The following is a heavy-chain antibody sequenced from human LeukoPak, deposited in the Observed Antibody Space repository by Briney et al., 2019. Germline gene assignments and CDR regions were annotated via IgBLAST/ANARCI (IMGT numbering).Heavy chain of an antibody. Sequence: GGSLRLSCAASGFTFTGYAMSWVRQVPGKGLEWVSAMNGSGGSTYYADSVKGRFTISRDNSKNTLYLQMNSLRAEDTAVYYCAKDRQGFGFGEQLDYFYMDVWGKGTTVTVS. CDR1: GFTFTGYA. CDR2: MNGSGGST. V-gene: IGHV3-23*01. J-gene: IGHJ6*03. CDR3: AKDRQGFGFGEQLDYFYMDV. D-gene: IGHD3-10*01.